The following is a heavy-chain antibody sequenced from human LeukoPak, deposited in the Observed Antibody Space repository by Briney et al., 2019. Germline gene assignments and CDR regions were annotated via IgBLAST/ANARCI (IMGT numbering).Heavy chain of an antibody. CDR3: ARDGMYCSSTSCYLNWFDP. CDR2: INPNSGGT. J-gene: IGHJ5*02. D-gene: IGHD2-2*01. V-gene: IGHV1-2*02. CDR1: GYTFTGYY. Sequence: ASVKVSCKASGYTFTGYYMHWVRQAPGQGLEWMGWINPNSGGTNYAQKFQGRVTMTRDTSISTAYMELSRLRSDDTAVYYCARDGMYCSSTSCYLNWFDPWGQGTLVTVS.